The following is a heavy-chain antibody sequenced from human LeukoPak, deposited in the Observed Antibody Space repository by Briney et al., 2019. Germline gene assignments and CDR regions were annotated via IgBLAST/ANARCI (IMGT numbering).Heavy chain of an antibody. Sequence: SETLSLTCTVSGGSISSYYWSWIRQPPGKGLGWIGYIYYSGSTNYNPSLKSRVTISVDTSKNQFSLKLSSVTAADTAVYYCARDFHIAAAGVTNFNWFDPWGQGTLVTVSP. V-gene: IGHV4-59*01. D-gene: IGHD6-13*01. J-gene: IGHJ5*02. CDR2: IYYSGST. CDR1: GGSISSYY. CDR3: ARDFHIAAAGVTNFNWFDP.